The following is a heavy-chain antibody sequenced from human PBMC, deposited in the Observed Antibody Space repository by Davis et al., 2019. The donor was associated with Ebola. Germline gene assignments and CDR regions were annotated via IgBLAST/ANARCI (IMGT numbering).Heavy chain of an antibody. CDR2: IYYSGST. CDR3: ARGRYSSGWYIRVWFDP. V-gene: IGHV4-59*12. J-gene: IGHJ5*02. D-gene: IGHD6-19*01. Sequence: SETLSLTCTVSGGSISSYYWSWIRQPPGKGLEWTGYIYYSGSTNYNPSLKSRVTISVDTSKNQFSLKLSSVTAADTAVYYCARGRYSSGWYIRVWFDPWGQGTLVTVSS. CDR1: GGSISSYY.